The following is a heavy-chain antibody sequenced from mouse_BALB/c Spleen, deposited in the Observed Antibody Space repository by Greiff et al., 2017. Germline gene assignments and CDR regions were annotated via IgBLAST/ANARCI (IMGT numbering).Heavy chain of an antibody. CDR1: GFNIKDYY. CDR3: ARPAHWYFDV. Sequence: VQLKQSGAELVRPGALVKLSCKASGFNIKDYYMHWVKQRPEQGLEWIGWIDPENGNTIYDPKFQGKASITADTSSNTAYLQLSSLTSEDTAVYYCARPAHWYFDVWGAGTTVTVSS. J-gene: IGHJ1*01. CDR2: IDPENGNT. V-gene: IGHV14-1*02.